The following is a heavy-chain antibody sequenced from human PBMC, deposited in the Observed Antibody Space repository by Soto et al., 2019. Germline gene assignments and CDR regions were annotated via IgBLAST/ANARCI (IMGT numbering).Heavy chain of an antibody. Sequence: GGSVRLSCAASGFTFSTFNMNWVRQAPGKGLEWVSSITNSAYTSYADSVKGRFTISRDNAKNSLYLQMNSLRAEDTAVYYCGLYDALFFDFWGQGALVTVSS. CDR3: GLYDALFFDF. V-gene: IGHV3-21*01. J-gene: IGHJ4*02. CDR1: GFTFSTFN. D-gene: IGHD2-8*01. CDR2: ITNSAYT.